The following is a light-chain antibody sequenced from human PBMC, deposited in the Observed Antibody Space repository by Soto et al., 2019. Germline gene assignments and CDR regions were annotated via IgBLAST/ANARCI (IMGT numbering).Light chain of an antibody. V-gene: IGLV1-40*01. CDR3: QSYDSSLGGNYV. CDR2: GST. CDR1: SSNIGAGYD. Sequence: QSALSQPPSVSGAPGQRVTISCTGSSSNIGAGYDAHWFQQVPGTAPKLLTYGSTNRPSGVPDRFSGSKSGTSASLAITGLQAEDEADYYCQSYDSSLGGNYVFGTGTKVTVL. J-gene: IGLJ1*01.